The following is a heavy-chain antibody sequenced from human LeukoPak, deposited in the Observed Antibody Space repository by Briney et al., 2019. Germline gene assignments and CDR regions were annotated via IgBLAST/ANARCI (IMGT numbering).Heavy chain of an antibody. Sequence: GASVKVSCKVSGYTLTELSMHWVRQAPGKGLEWMGGFDPEDGETIYAQKFQGRVTMTEDTSTDTAYMELSSLRSEDTAVYYCATSMASWWSGKYYFDYWGQGTLVTVSS. CDR1: GYTLTELS. D-gene: IGHD2-8*02. J-gene: IGHJ4*02. CDR3: ATSMASWWSGKYYFDY. V-gene: IGHV1-24*01. CDR2: FDPEDGET.